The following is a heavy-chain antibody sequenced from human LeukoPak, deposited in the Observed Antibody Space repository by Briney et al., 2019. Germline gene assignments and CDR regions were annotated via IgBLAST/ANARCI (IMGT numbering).Heavy chain of an antibody. V-gene: IGHV4-39*01. Sequence: PSETLSLTCTVSGGSISSSSYYWGWIRQPPGKGPEWIGSIYYSGSTYYNPSLKSRVTISVDTSKNQFSLKLSSVTAADTAVYYCARTGNSNYGGDYWGQGTLVTVSS. CDR1: GGSISSSSYY. J-gene: IGHJ4*02. D-gene: IGHD4-11*01. CDR2: IYYSGST. CDR3: ARTGNSNYGGDY.